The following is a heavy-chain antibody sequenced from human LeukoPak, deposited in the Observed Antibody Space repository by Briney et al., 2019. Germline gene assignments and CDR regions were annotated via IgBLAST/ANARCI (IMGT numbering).Heavy chain of an antibody. V-gene: IGHV4-4*09. CDR1: GGSISGYF. J-gene: IGHJ6*03. D-gene: IGHD3-22*01. Sequence: SETLSLTCTISGGSISGYFGTWIRQASGKGLEWIGYIHTIETKYNPSLQSRVSMSIDTSKNQISLNLRSVTAADTAVYYCARGLRDEERYYKYYYMDVWGKGTTVTVSS. CDR3: ARGLRDEERYYKYYYMDV. CDR2: IHTIET.